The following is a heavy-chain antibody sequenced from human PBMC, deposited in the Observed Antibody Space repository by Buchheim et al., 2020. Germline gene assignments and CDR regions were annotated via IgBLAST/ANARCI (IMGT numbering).Heavy chain of an antibody. D-gene: IGHD6-13*01. V-gene: IGHV3-30*18. CDR2: ICYNGSNK. Sequence: QVQLVESGGGVVQPGRSLRLSCAASGFTFSSYGMHWVRQAPGKGLEWVAVICYNGSNKYYADSVKGRFTISRDNSKNPLYLQRDSPRADDTSAYYCANGLRIAAAYPEAIDYWGQGTL. CDR3: ANGLRIAAAYPEAIDY. CDR1: GFTFSSYG. J-gene: IGHJ4*02.